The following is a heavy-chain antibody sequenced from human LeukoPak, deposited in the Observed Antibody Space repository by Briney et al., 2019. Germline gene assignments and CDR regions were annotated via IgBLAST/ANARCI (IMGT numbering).Heavy chain of an antibody. CDR2: TSGGGGST. J-gene: IGHJ4*02. V-gene: IGHV3-23*01. D-gene: IGHD3-22*01. Sequence: GGSPRLSCAASGFTFSGYAMSWVRQAPGKGLEWVSTTSGGGGSTYYADSVKGRFTISRDNSKNTLYLQMNSLRAEDTAIYYCAKMSAWSLKSFEYWGQGTLVTVSS. CDR3: AKMSAWSLKSFEY. CDR1: GFTFSGYA.